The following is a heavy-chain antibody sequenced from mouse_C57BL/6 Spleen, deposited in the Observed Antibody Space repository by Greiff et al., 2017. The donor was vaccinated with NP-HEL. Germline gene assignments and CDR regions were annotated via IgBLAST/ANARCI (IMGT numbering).Heavy chain of an antibody. J-gene: IGHJ2*01. CDR1: GYTFTDHT. Sequence: VQLQQSDAELVKPGASVKISCKVSGYTFTDHTIHWMKQRPEQGLEWIGYIYPRDGSTKYNEKFKGKATLTADKSSSTAYMQLNSLTSEAFAVYCCAKERRGPFDYWGQGTTLTVSS. D-gene: IGHD3-3*01. CDR2: IYPRDGST. V-gene: IGHV1-78*01. CDR3: AKERRGPFDY.